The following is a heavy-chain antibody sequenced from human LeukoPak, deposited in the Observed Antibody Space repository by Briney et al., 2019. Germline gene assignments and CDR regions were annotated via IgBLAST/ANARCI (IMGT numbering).Heavy chain of an antibody. J-gene: IGHJ4*02. CDR3: SYGDDFDY. CDR2: ISYDGSNK. CDR1: GFTFSSYA. D-gene: IGHD4-17*01. V-gene: IGHV3-30-3*01. Sequence: GGSLRLSCAASGFTFSSYAMPWVRQAPGKGLEWVAVISYDGSNKYYADSVKGRFTISRDNSKNTLYLQMNSLRAEDTAVYYGSYGDDFDYWGQGTLVTVSS.